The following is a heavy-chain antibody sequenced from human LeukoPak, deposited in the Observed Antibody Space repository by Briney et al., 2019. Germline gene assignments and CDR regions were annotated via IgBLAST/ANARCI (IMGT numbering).Heavy chain of an antibody. CDR3: ARVLRSYYYGSGSLGDWFDP. D-gene: IGHD3-10*01. J-gene: IGHJ5*02. CDR1: GGSFSTYY. Sequence: SETQSLTCTVSGGSFSTYYWSWIRQPAGKGLEWIGRIYASGSTNYIPSLKSRVTISVDTSKNQFSLKLSSVTAADTAVYYCARVLRSYYYGSGSLGDWFDPWGQGTLVTVSS. V-gene: IGHV4-4*07. CDR2: IYASGST.